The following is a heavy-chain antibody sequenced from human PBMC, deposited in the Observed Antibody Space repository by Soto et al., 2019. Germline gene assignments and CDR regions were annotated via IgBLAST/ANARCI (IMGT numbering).Heavy chain of an antibody. D-gene: IGHD6-19*01. V-gene: IGHV3-21*01. CDR2: ISSSSSYI. Sequence: PGGSLRLSCAASGFTFSSYSMNWVRQAPGKGLEWVSSISSSSSYIYYADSVKGRFTISRDNAKNSLYLQMNSLRAEDTAVYYCARDPHSSGWYRPRGPFDPWGQGTLVTVSS. J-gene: IGHJ5*02. CDR3: ARDPHSSGWYRPRGPFDP. CDR1: GFTFSSYS.